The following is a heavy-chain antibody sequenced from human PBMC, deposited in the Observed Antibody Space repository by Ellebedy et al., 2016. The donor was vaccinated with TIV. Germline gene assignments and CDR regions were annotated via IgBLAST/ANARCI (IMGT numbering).Heavy chain of an antibody. V-gene: IGHV1-8*01. J-gene: IGHJ4*02. CDR2: MNPNSGNT. D-gene: IGHD3-22*01. CDR1: GYTFTSYD. Sequence: ASVKVSXXASGYTFTSYDINWVRQATGQGLEWMGWMNPNSGNTGYAQKFQGRVTMTRNTSISTAYMELSSLRAEDTAVYYCAREETYYYDSSGYYLDYWGQGTLVTVSS. CDR3: AREETYYYDSSGYYLDY.